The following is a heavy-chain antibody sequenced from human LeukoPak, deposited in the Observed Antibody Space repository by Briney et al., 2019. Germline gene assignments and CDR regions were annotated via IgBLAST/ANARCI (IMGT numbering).Heavy chain of an antibody. D-gene: IGHD1-26*01. CDR2: IYTGDSDT. Sequence: GASLKIFCKGSGSRFTNYWIAWVRQMPGKGLEWRGIIYTGDSDTRSNPSFQGQVTISADKSCSTAYLQWSSLKASDTAMYYCARRGNVDWFDHWGQGTLVIVSS. CDR1: GSRFTNYW. CDR3: ARRGNVDWFDH. J-gene: IGHJ5*02. V-gene: IGHV5-51*01.